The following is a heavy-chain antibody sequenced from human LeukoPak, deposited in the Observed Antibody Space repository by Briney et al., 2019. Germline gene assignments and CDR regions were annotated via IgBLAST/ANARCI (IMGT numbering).Heavy chain of an antibody. V-gene: IGHV3-23*01. J-gene: IGHJ5*02. Sequence: PGGSLRLSCAASGFTFSSYAMSWVRQAPGKGLEWVSAISGSGGSTYYADSVKGRFTISRDNSKNTLYLQMNSLRAEDTAVYYCAKDFHFINKLLWFGELLYKADWFDPWGQGTLVTVSS. CDR3: AKDFHFINKLLWFGELLYKADWFDP. CDR1: GFTFSSYA. D-gene: IGHD3-10*01. CDR2: ISGSGGST.